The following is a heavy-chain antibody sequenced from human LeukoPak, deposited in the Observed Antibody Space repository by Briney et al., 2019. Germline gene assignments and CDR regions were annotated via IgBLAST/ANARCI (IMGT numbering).Heavy chain of an antibody. D-gene: IGHD3-22*01. CDR1: GGSISSYY. V-gene: IGHV4-59*12. CDR3: ARAVYYDSSGYGATPNFDY. Sequence: SETLSLTCSVSGGSISSYYWSWIRQPPGKGLEWIGYIYYSGSTNYNPSLKSRITISIDTSKNQFSLMLSSVTAADTAVYYCARAVYYDSSGYGATPNFDYWGQGTLVTVSS. CDR2: IYYSGST. J-gene: IGHJ4*02.